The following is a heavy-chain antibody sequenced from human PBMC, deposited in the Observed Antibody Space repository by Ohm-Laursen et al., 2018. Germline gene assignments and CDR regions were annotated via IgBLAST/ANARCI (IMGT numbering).Heavy chain of an antibody. CDR1: GFTFSSYG. D-gene: IGHD2-15*01. J-gene: IGHJ3*02. CDR3: ARDHPDDKNTPSFDI. V-gene: IGHV3-48*04. Sequence: SLRLSCTASGFTFSSYGMHWVRQAPGKGLEWISYISSGSVTIHYADSVRGRFTISRDNAKDSLFLQMNNLRAEDTALYYCARDHPDDKNTPSFDIWGQGTMLTVSS. CDR2: ISSGSVTI.